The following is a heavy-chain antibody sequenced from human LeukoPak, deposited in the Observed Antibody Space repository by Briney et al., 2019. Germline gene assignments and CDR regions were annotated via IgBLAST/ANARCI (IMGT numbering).Heavy chain of an antibody. J-gene: IGHJ4*02. D-gene: IGHD6-19*01. CDR1: GFIFSSYW. CDR3: LGGTGWIFDY. V-gene: IGHV3-74*01. CDR2: INNDGSST. Sequence: GGSLRLSCAASGFIFSSYWMHWVRQAPGKGLVWVSHINNDGSSTNYADSVKGRFTISRDNTKSSLYLQMNSLRAEDTAVYYCLGGTGWIFDYWGQGTLVTVSS.